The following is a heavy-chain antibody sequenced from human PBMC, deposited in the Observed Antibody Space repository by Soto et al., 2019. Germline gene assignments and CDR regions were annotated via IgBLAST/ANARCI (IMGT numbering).Heavy chain of an antibody. Sequence: SETLSLTCTVSGGSISSGDYHWSWIRQPPGKGLEWIGYIYYSGSTYYNPSLKSRATISVDTSKNQFSLKLSSVTAAVTAVYYGASMVRATWFDPWGQGTLVTVPS. D-gene: IGHD3-10*01. V-gene: IGHV4-30-4*01. J-gene: IGHJ5*02. CDR3: ASMVRATWFDP. CDR1: GGSISSGDYH. CDR2: IYYSGST.